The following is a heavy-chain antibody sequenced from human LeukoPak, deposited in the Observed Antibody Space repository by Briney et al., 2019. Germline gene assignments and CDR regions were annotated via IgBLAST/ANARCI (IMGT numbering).Heavy chain of an antibody. CDR1: GGSFSGYY. V-gene: IGHV3-21*06. CDR3: ARDPTYYLRYGYFDS. Sequence: ETLSLTCAVYGGSFSGYYWSWIRQPPGKGLEWVSSINNVRSHIYYADSVRGRFTISRDNANNVLYLQMNSLRAEDTAVYYCARDPTYYLRYGYFDSWGQGTLVTVSS. J-gene: IGHJ4*02. CDR2: INNVRSHI. D-gene: IGHD1-26*01.